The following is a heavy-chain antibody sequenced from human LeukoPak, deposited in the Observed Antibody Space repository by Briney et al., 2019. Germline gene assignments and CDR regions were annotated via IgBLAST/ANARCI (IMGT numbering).Heavy chain of an antibody. CDR1: GFDLGDYG. Sequence: GGSLRLSCTASGFDLGDYGMTRVHQAPGKGLEWVSFIRSMAHGGTTEYAASVKGRFTISRDDSKGIAYLQMSSLKTGDTAVYYCARGAMVRGANYYFDYWGQGALVTVSS. J-gene: IGHJ4*02. D-gene: IGHD3-10*01. V-gene: IGHV3-49*04. CDR2: IRSMAHGGTT. CDR3: ARGAMVRGANYYFDY.